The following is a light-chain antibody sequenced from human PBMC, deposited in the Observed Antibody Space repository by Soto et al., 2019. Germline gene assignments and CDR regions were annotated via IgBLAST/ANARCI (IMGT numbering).Light chain of an antibody. V-gene: IGKV3-20*01. CDR2: ASS. J-gene: IGKJ5*01. CDR1: QTSVSNF. CDR3: QLYGISPQ. Sequence: EIVLTQSPGTLSLSPGERATLSCKTSQTSVSNFLAWYQHKPGQAPRLLIYASSNRATGIPDRFSGSASGPDFTLTINRLEPEDFAVYYCQLYGISPQFGQGTRLEIK.